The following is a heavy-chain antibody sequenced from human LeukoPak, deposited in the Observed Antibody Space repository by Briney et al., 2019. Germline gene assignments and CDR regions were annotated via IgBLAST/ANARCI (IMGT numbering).Heavy chain of an antibody. CDR1: GGSISSYY. Sequence: TPSETLSLTCTVSGGSISSYYWSWIRQPPGKRLEWIGYIYYSGSTNYNPSLKSRVTISVDTSKNQFSLKLSSVTAADTAVYYCATSSSRLHSLNSWGQGTLVTVSS. D-gene: IGHD6-13*01. V-gene: IGHV4-59*08. CDR3: ATSSSRLHSLNS. CDR2: IYYSGST. J-gene: IGHJ4*02.